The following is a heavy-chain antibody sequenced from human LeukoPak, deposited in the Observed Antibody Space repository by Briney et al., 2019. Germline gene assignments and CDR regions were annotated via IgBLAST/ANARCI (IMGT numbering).Heavy chain of an antibody. J-gene: IGHJ4*02. CDR2: IKSKTDGGTT. D-gene: IGHD5-18*01. V-gene: IGHV3-15*01. CDR1: GFTFSSYA. CDR3: TTVFVYSYGRGPQDY. Sequence: TGGSLRLSCAASGFTFSSYAMSWVRQAPGKGLEWVGCIKSKTDGGTTDYAAPVKGRFTISRDDSKNTLYLQMNSLKTEDTAVYYCTTVFVYSYGRGPQDYWGQGTLVTVSS.